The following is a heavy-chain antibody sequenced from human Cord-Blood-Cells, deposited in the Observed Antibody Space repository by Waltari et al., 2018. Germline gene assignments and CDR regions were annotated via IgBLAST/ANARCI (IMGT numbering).Heavy chain of an antibody. CDR1: EFPFVGNS. J-gene: IGHJ4*02. V-gene: IGHV3-21*01. CDR3: ARSIAAYYFDY. CDR2: ISSSSSYI. Sequence: VHRVESGGGWVKLGGSLSPSVAAPEFPFVGNSLNGVRQAPGKGLEWVSSISSSSSYIYYADSVKGRFTISRDNAKNSLYLQMNSLRAEDTAVYYCARSIAAYYFDYWGQGTLVTISS. D-gene: IGHD6-6*01.